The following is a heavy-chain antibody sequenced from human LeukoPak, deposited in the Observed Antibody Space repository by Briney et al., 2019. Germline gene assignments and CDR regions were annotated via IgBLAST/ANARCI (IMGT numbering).Heavy chain of an antibody. CDR3: ARHNDSSGVFDY. Sequence: SETLSLTCAVYGGSFNNYYWSWIRQPPGKGLEWIGEINHSGSTNYNPSLKSRVTISVDTSKNQFSLKLSSVTAAGTAVYYCARHNDSSGVFDYWGQGTLVTVSS. CDR2: INHSGST. CDR1: GGSFNNYY. J-gene: IGHJ4*02. V-gene: IGHV4-34*01. D-gene: IGHD3-22*01.